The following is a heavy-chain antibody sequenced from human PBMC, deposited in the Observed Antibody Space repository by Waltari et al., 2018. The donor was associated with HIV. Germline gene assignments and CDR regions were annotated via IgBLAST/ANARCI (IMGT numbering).Heavy chain of an antibody. CDR2: ISYDGSNK. CDR1: GFTFSSYA. V-gene: IGHV3-30*01. CDR3: ARDLVVVVVAATHY. J-gene: IGHJ4*02. D-gene: IGHD2-15*01. Sequence: QVQLVESGGGVVQPGRSLRLSCAASGFTFSSYAMHWVRQAPGKGLEWVAVISYDGSNKYYADSVKGRFTISRDNSKNTLYLQMNSLRAEDTAVYYCARDLVVVVVAATHYWGQGTLVTVSS.